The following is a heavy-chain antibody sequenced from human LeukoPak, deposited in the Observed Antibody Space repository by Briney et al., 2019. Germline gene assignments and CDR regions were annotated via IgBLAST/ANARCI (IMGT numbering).Heavy chain of an antibody. J-gene: IGHJ5*02. Sequence: GGSLRLSCAASAFTFSSYSMNWVRQAPGKGLEWVSSISSSSSYIYYADSVKGRFTISRDNAKNSLYLQMNSLRAEDTAVYYCARDGFAGYYDSSGYSASTFSWGQGTLVTVSS. CDR1: AFTFSSYS. CDR3: ARDGFAGYYDSSGYSASTFS. V-gene: IGHV3-21*01. D-gene: IGHD3-22*01. CDR2: ISSSSSYI.